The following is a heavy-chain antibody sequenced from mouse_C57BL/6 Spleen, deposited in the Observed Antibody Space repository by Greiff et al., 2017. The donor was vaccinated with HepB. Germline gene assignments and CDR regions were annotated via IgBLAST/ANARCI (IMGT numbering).Heavy chain of an antibody. Sequence: EVMLVESGGGLVKPGGSLKLSCAASGFTFSDYGMHWVRQAPEKGLEWVAYISSGSSTIYYADTVKGRFTISRDNAKNNLFLQMTSLRSEDTAMYYCARSWYFDVWGTGTTVTVSS. J-gene: IGHJ1*03. CDR2: ISSGSSTI. CDR3: ARSWYFDV. V-gene: IGHV5-17*01. CDR1: GFTFSDYG.